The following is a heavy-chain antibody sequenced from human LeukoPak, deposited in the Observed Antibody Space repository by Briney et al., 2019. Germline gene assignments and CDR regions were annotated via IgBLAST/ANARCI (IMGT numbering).Heavy chain of an antibody. CDR2: IYTSGST. CDR1: GGSISSYY. CDR3: ARLTDSGLDY. D-gene: IGHD1-14*01. Sequence: SETLSLTCTVSGGSISSYYWSWIRQPPGRGLEWIGYIYTSGSTNYNPSLKSRVTISVDTSKNQFSLKLSSVTAADTAVYYCARLTDSGLDYWGQGTLVTVSS. V-gene: IGHV4-4*09. J-gene: IGHJ4*02.